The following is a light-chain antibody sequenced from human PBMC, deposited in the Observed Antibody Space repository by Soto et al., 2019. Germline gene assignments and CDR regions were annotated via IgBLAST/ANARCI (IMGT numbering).Light chain of an antibody. V-gene: IGKV1-5*03. Sequence: DIQMTQSPSTLSASVGDRVTITCRASQSISSWLAWYQQKPGKAPKLLIYKASSLESGVPSRFSGSGSGTEFTLTISSLQPADFATYYCQQYNSYSGLTFGGGTKVEIK. CDR3: QQYNSYSGLT. CDR1: QSISSW. CDR2: KAS. J-gene: IGKJ4*01.